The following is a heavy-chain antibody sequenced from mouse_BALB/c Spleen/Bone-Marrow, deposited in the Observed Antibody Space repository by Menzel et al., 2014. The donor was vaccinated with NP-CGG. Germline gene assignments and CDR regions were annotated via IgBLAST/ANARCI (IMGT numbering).Heavy chain of an antibody. CDR1: GYAFSSSW. V-gene: IGHV1-82*01. CDR3: ARSDGYRAMDY. CDR2: IFPGDGDT. J-gene: IGHJ4*01. D-gene: IGHD2-3*01. Sequence: VQLQQSGPELVKPGASVKISCKASGYAFSSSWMNWVKQRPGQGLEWIGRIFPGDGDTYYNGKFKGKATLTADKSSSTAYMQLSSLTSVDSAVYFCARSDGYRAMDYWGQGTPVTVSS.